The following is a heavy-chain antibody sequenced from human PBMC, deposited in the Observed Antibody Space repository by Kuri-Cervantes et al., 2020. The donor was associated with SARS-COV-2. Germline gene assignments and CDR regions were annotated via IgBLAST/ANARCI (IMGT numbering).Heavy chain of an antibody. CDR2: IGPSGTTK. J-gene: IGHJ4*02. V-gene: IGHV3-11*04. Sequence: GGSLRLSCTASGFIFSDYYMTWIRQAPGKGLEWVSNIGPSGTTKYYADSVKGRFTISRDNAKNSLYLQMSSLRAEDTAVYYCAKQPGYNWNYLDYWGQGTLVTVSS. CDR3: AKQPGYNWNYLDY. CDR1: GFIFSDYY. D-gene: IGHD1-20*01.